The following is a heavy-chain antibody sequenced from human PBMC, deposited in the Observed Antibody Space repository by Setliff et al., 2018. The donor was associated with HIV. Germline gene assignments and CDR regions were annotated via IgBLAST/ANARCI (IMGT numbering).Heavy chain of an antibody. D-gene: IGHD2-15*01. CDR1: GFTFSTYA. CDR3: AKGIKWLAP. Sequence: LRLSCAASGFTFSTYAMNWVRQAPGKGLEWVSIMYSDGSSAYYADSVRGRFTISRDNSKNTVYLQMNSLRAEDTAVYYCAKGIKWLAPWGQGTPVTVSS. CDR2: MYSDGSSA. V-gene: IGHV3-23*03. J-gene: IGHJ5*02.